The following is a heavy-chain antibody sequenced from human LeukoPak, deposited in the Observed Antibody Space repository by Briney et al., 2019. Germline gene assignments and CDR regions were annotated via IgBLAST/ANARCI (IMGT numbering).Heavy chain of an antibody. CDR2: ISYDGSNK. CDR3: ATSYDMGWLIGY. Sequence: GGSLRLSCAASGFTFSSYGMHWVRQAPGKGLEGVAVISYDGSNKYYADSEKGRFTISRDSGKSSLYLQMNSLRAEDTALYYCATSYDMGWLIGYWGQGTLVTVSS. J-gene: IGHJ4*02. CDR1: GFTFSSYG. V-gene: IGHV3-30*03. D-gene: IGHD3/OR15-3a*01.